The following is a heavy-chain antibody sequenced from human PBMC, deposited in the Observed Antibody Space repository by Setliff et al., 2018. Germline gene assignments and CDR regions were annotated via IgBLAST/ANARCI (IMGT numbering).Heavy chain of an antibody. D-gene: IGHD3-10*01. CDR2: FSSSGSI. V-gene: IGHV3-48*03. CDR3: ARDGGMGMVKGYYYGLDA. CDR1: GFTFSSHA. J-gene: IGHJ5*02. Sequence: PGGSLRLSCAASGFTFSSHAMSWVRQAPGKGLEWVAYFSSSGSISYANSVKGRFTISRDNAKNSLYLQMNSLRVEDTAVYYCARDGGMGMVKGYYYGLDAWGQGTLVTVSS.